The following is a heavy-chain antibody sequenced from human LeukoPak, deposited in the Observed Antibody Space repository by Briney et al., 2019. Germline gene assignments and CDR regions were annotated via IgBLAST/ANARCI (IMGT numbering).Heavy chain of an antibody. CDR3: AKGSYYDSSGSFYFDY. D-gene: IGHD3-22*01. J-gene: IGHJ4*02. V-gene: IGHV3-23*01. CDR1: GFTVSSSY. CDR2: ISGSGDNT. Sequence: GGSLRLSCAASGFTVSSSYMSWVRQAPGKGLEWVSGISGSGDNTYYADSVKGRFTISRDNSKNTLYVQVNSLGTEDTAAYYCAKGSYYDSSGSFYFDYWGQGTLVTVSS.